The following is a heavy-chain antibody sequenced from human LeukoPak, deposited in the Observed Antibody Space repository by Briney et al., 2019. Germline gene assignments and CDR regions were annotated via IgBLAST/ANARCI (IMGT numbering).Heavy chain of an antibody. CDR3: ARVRFGELSPYDY. CDR1: GGTFSSYA. V-gene: IGHV1-69*04. Sequence: SVKVSCKASGGTFSSYAISWVRQAPGQGLEWMGRILPILGIANYAQKFQGRVTITADKSTSTAYMELSSLRSEDTAVYYCARVRFGELSPYDYWGQGTLVTVSS. J-gene: IGHJ4*02. D-gene: IGHD3-10*01. CDR2: ILPILGIA.